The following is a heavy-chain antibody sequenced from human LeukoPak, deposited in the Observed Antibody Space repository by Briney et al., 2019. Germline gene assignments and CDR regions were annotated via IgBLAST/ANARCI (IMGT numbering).Heavy chain of an antibody. D-gene: IGHD3-9*01. Sequence: GGSLRLSCAASGFTFSSYSMNWVRQAPGKGLEWVSSISSSSYIYYADSVKGRFTISRDNAKNSLYLQMNSLRAEDTAVYYCASNPPRDILTGYSSYYFDYWGQGTLVTVSS. J-gene: IGHJ4*02. CDR1: GFTFSSYS. V-gene: IGHV3-21*01. CDR3: ASNPPRDILTGYSSYYFDY. CDR2: ISSSSYI.